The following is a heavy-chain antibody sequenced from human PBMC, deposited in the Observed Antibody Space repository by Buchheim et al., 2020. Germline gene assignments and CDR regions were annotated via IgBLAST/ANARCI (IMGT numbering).Heavy chain of an antibody. CDR3: ARANPADFDY. V-gene: IGHV3-74*01. CDR2: IRGDGGVT. D-gene: IGHD1-14*01. Sequence: EVQLVESGGGLIQPGGSLRLSCAASGFTFSSYWMHWVRQAPGKGLVWVSRIRGDGGVTNYAASVGGRFTISRDNAKNTLYLQMNSLRDEDTAVYYCARANPADFDYWGQGAL. CDR1: GFTFSSYW. J-gene: IGHJ4*02.